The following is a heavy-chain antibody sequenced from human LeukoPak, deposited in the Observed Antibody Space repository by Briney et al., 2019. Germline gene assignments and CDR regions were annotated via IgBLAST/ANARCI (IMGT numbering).Heavy chain of an antibody. J-gene: IGHJ4*02. D-gene: IGHD2-21*02. CDR3: ARDLGWVTPQGGFDY. CDR2: INAGNGNT. CDR1: GYTFTSYA. V-gene: IGHV1-3*01. Sequence: ASVKVSCKASGYTFTSYAMHWVRQAPGQRLEWMGWINAGNGNTKYSQKFQARVTITRDTSASTAYMELSSLRFEDTAVYYCARDLGWVTPQGGFDYWGQGTLVTVSS.